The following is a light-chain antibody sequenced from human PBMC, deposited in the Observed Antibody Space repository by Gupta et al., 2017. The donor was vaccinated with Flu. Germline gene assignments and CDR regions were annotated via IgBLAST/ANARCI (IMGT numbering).Light chain of an antibody. CDR2: DAS. V-gene: IGKV3-11*01. CDR1: QSVSSY. CDR3: QQRSNWHPAVT. J-gene: IGKJ5*01. Sequence: EIVLTQSPAILALSPGERSTFSCRASQSVSSYLAWYQQKPGQAPRLVIYDASNRAAGVPARFSGSGSGTDFTLTISSLEAEDFAVYYCQQRSNWHPAVTFGQGTRLEIK.